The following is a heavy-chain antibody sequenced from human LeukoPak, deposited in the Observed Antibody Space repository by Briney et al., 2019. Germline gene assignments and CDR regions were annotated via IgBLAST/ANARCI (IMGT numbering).Heavy chain of an antibody. D-gene: IGHD6-19*01. CDR1: GGTFSSYA. Sequence: SVKVFCKXSGGTFSSYAISWVRQAPGQGLEWMGRIIPIFGTANYAQKFQGRVTITTDESTSTAYMELSSLRSEDTAVYYCARVMAVADDFDYWGQGTLVTVSS. CDR3: ARVMAVADDFDY. V-gene: IGHV1-69*05. J-gene: IGHJ4*02. CDR2: IIPIFGTA.